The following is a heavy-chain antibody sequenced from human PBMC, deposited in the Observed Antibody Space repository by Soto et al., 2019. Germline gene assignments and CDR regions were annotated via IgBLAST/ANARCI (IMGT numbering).Heavy chain of an antibody. CDR1: GFSFSGSA. CDR3: SSGSYYSSY. Sequence: EVQLVESGAGLVQPGGSLKLSCTASGFSFSGSAMHWVRQASGKGLEWVGRIRSKSNKYATLYAASVKGRFTISRDDSQNTAYLQMESLKSEDTAVYYCSSGSYYSSYWGQGTLVTVSS. D-gene: IGHD1-26*01. V-gene: IGHV3-73*01. CDR2: IRSKSNKYAT. J-gene: IGHJ4*02.